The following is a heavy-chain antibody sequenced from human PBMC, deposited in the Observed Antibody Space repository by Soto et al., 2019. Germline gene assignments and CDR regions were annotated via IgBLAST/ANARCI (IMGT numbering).Heavy chain of an antibody. D-gene: IGHD2-2*02. Sequence: PGGSLRLSCAASGFTFSSYGMHWVRQAPGKGLEWVAVISYDGSNKYYADSVKGRFTISRDNSKNTLYLQMNSLRAEDTAVYYCAKDGCSTSCYNYYYYGMDVWGQGTTVTVSS. V-gene: IGHV3-30*18. CDR2: ISYDGSNK. CDR3: AKDGCSTSCYNYYYYGMDV. J-gene: IGHJ6*02. CDR1: GFTFSSYG.